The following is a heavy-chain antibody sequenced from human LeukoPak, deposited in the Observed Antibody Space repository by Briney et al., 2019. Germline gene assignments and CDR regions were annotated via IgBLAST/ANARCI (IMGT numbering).Heavy chain of an antibody. CDR1: GGSISSSSYY. V-gene: IGHV4-39*01. Sequence: SETLSLTCTVSGGSISSSSYYWGWIRQPPGKGLEWIGSIYYSGSTYYNPSLKSRVTISVDTSKNQFSLKLSSVTAADTAVYYCVRPIVGSGWYYFDYWGQGTLVTVSS. J-gene: IGHJ4*02. CDR2: IYYSGST. CDR3: VRPIVGSGWYYFDY. D-gene: IGHD6-19*01.